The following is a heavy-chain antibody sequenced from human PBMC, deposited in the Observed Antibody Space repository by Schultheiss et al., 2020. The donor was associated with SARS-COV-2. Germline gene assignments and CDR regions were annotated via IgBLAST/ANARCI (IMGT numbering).Heavy chain of an antibody. Sequence: ASVKVSCKASGYTFTSYGISWVRQAPGQGLEWMGWISAYNGNTNYAQKLQGRVTMTTDTSTSTAYMELSSLRSEDTAVYYCAEGVGANRNLDYWGQGTLVTVSS. J-gene: IGHJ4*02. CDR2: ISAYNGNT. CDR1: GYTFTSYG. V-gene: IGHV1-18*01. D-gene: IGHD1-26*01. CDR3: AEGVGANRNLDY.